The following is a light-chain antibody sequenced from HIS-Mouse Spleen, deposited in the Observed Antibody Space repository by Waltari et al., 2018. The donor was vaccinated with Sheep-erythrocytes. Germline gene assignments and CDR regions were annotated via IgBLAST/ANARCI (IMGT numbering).Light chain of an antibody. CDR2: GAS. CDR1: QSVSSSY. J-gene: IGKJ1*01. V-gene: IGKV3-20*01. CDR3: QQYGSSPWT. Sequence: IVLTQSPGTLSLSPGERATLSCRASQSVSSSYLAWYQHKPGQAPRRLIYGASSRATGIPDFTLTISRLEPEDFAVYYCQQYGSSPWTFGQGTKVEIK.